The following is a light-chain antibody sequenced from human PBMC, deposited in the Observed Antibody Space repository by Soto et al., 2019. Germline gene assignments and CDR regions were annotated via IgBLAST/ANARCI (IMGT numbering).Light chain of an antibody. CDR1: QSVSSY. V-gene: IGKV3-11*01. Sequence: EIVLTQSPAPLSLSPGERATLSCRASQSVSSYLACYQQKPGQAPRLLIYDASNRATGIPARFSGSGSGTDFTLTISSLEPEDFAVYYWQLRSNWPPQLTFGGGTRVEIK. CDR2: DAS. J-gene: IGKJ4*01. CDR3: QLRSNWPPQLT.